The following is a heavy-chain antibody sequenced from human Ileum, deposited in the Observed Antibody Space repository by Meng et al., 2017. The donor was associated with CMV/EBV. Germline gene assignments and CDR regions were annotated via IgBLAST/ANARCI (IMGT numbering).Heavy chain of an antibody. V-gene: IGHV3-21*01. D-gene: IGHD5-18*01. CDR2: ISSSSSYI. CDR1: GFTFSSYG. J-gene: IGHJ5*02. Sequence: GESLKISCAASGFTFSSYGMNWVRQAPGKGLEWVSSISSSSSYIYYADSVKGRFTISRDNAKNSLYLQMNSLRADDTAVYYCARDLQLSTWGQGTLVTVSS. CDR3: ARDLQLST.